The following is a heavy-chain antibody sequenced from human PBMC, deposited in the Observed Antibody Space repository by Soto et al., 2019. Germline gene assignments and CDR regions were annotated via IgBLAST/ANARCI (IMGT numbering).Heavy chain of an antibody. J-gene: IGHJ6*02. D-gene: IGHD3-3*01. CDR2: INSDGSST. CDR3: AREGYYDFWSGYWRSHYYGMDV. Sequence: QAGGSLRLSCAASGFTFSSYWMHWVRQAPGKGLVWVSRINSDGSSTSYADSVKGRFTISRDNAKNTLYLQMNSLRAEDTAVYYCAREGYYDFWSGYWRSHYYGMDVWGQGTTVTVSS. CDR1: GFTFSSYW. V-gene: IGHV3-74*01.